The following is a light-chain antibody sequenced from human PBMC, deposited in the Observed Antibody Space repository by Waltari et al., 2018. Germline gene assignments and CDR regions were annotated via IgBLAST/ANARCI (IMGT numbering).Light chain of an antibody. CDR1: STDLCTYNV. CDR2: EVR. Sequence: QSALTQPASLSGSPGPSITLSCTGTSTDLCTYNVVSWYQHHPGKAPKLIIYEVRKRPSGISDRFSGSMSGSTASLTISRLQAEDEAEYYCCSFAGNSYVFGTGTKVTVL. V-gene: IGLV2-23*02. J-gene: IGLJ1*01. CDR3: CSFAGNSYV.